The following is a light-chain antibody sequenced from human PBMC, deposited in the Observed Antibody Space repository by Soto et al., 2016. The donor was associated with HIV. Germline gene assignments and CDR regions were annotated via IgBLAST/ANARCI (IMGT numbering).Light chain of an antibody. CDR3: QQSSRTPRT. Sequence: DIQLTQSPSSLSASVGDRVTITCRSSQSISKYLNWYQQKPGRAPKLLIYAASSLQSGVPSRFSGRGSGTDFTLTISSLQHEDLATYYCQQSSRTPRTFGQGTKAEIK. V-gene: IGKV1-39*01. CDR1: QSISKY. J-gene: IGKJ1*01. CDR2: AAS.